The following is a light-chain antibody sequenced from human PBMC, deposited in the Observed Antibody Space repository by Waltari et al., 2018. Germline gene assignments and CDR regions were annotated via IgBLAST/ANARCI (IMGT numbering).Light chain of an antibody. CDR3: QVWNSFIDHWV. J-gene: IGLJ3*02. CDR2: VDW. CDR1: RLGTRS. Sequence: SYELTQPPSVSVAPGQTATVTCAGQRLGTRSVHWYQKKPGPAPGVFVYVDWNRPSGVPERFSGSNSGSTATLIISRVEAGDEADYYCQVWNSFIDHWVFGGGTKLTVL. V-gene: IGLV3-21*02.